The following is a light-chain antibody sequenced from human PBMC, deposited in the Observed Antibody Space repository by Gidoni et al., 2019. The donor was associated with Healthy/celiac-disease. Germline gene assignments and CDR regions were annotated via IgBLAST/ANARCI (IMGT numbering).Light chain of an antibody. V-gene: IGKV1-5*01. Sequence: DIQMTQSPSTLSASVGDRVTIPCRASQSISSWLSWYQQKPVKAPKLLIYDASSLESGVPSRCSGSGSGTEFTLTISSLQPDDFATYYCQQYNSYPWTFGQGTKVEIK. CDR3: QQYNSYPWT. J-gene: IGKJ1*01. CDR1: QSISSW. CDR2: DAS.